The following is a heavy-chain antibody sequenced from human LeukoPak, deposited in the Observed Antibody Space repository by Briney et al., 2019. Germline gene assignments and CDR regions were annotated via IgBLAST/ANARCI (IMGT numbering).Heavy chain of an antibody. CDR1: GFTFSSYW. D-gene: IGHD3-16*01. J-gene: IGHJ3*02. CDR2: IKQDGSEK. V-gene: IGHV3-7*04. Sequence: GGSLRLSCVASGFTFSSYWMSWVRQAPGKGLEWVANIKQDGSEKYYVDSVKGRFTISRDNAKNSLYLQMNSLRAEDTAVYYCARDLPMSRLGDAFDIWGQGTMVTVSS. CDR3: ARDLPMSRLGDAFDI.